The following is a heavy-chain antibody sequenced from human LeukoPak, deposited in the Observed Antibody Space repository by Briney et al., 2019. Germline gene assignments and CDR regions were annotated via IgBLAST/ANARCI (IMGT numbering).Heavy chain of an antibody. J-gene: IGHJ4*02. V-gene: IGHV4-59*08. CDR2: IYYSGST. CDR1: GGSISSYY. Sequence: SETLSLTCTVSGGSISSYYWSWIRQPPGKGLEWIGYIYYSGSTNYNPSLKSRVTISVDTSKNQFSLKLSSVTAADTAVYYCARHAAAWFGELGNFDYWGQGTLVTVSS. CDR3: ARHAAAWFGELGNFDY. D-gene: IGHD3-10*01.